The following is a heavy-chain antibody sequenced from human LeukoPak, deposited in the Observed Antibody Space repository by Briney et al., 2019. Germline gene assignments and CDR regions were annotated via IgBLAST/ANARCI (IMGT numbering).Heavy chain of an antibody. CDR2: IYYSGST. J-gene: IGHJ6*02. CDR3: AREVVVDV. D-gene: IGHD2-15*01. Sequence: PSETLSLTCTVSGASISTYFWSWIRQPPGKGLEWIGNIYYSGSTNYNPSLKSRVTISVDTSKNQFSLRLSSVTAADTAVYYCAREVVVDVWGQGTTVTVSS. CDR1: GASISTYF. V-gene: IGHV4-59*01.